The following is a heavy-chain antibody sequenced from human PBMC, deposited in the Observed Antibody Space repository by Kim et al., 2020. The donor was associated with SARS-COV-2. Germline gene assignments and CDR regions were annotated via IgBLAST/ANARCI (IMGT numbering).Heavy chain of an antibody. CDR1: GYTFTSYA. D-gene: IGHD3-10*01. J-gene: IGHJ4*02. Sequence: ASVKVSCKASGYTFTSYAMHWVRQAPGQRLEWMGWINAGNGNTKYSQKFQGRVTITRDTSASTAYMELSSLRSEDTAVYYCARGRALLWFGELSDWGQGTLVTVSS. CDR2: INAGNGNT. V-gene: IGHV1-3*01. CDR3: ARGRALLWFGELSD.